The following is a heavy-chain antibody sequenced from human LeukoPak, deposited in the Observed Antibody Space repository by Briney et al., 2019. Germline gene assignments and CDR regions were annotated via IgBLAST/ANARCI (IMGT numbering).Heavy chain of an antibody. V-gene: IGHV4-39*01. CDR2: IYYSGST. J-gene: IGHJ4*02. Sequence: SETLSLTCTVSGGSISSSSYYWGWIRQPPGKGLEWIGSIYYSGSTYYNPSLKSRVTISVDTSKNQFSLKLSSVTAADTAVYYCARVRRVWLRFDYWGQGTLVTVSS. CDR1: GGSISSSSYY. D-gene: IGHD5-12*01. CDR3: ARVRRVWLRFDY.